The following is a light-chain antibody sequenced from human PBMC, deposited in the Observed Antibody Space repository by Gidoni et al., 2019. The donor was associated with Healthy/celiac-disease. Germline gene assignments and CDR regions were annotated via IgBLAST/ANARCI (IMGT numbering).Light chain of an antibody. Sequence: QAVLTQPPSVSWTPGQRVTISCSGTYSSVGTNTVNWYQQFPGAAPRLLILNNSQRPSGVPDRFSGSKSGTSASLAISGLQSEDAADYFCASWEDTLNGPVFGGGTKVTVL. CDR3: ASWEDTLNGPV. J-gene: IGLJ3*02. CDR1: YSSVGTNT. CDR2: NNS. V-gene: IGLV1-44*01.